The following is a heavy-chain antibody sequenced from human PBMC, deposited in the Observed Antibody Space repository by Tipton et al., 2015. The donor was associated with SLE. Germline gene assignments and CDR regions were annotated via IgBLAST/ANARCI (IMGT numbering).Heavy chain of an antibody. CDR2: ISYDGDDK. V-gene: IGHV3-30*04. CDR3: ARETGYNNSWPLEY. D-gene: IGHD6-13*01. J-gene: IGHJ4*02. CDR1: GFTFSSYA. Sequence: SLRLSCAASGFTFSSYAIHWVRQAPGKGLEWVAFISYDGDDKYCADSAKGRFTVSRDNSMNMVSVQMNSLTPEDTAVYYCARETGYNNSWPLEYWGQGTLVTVSS.